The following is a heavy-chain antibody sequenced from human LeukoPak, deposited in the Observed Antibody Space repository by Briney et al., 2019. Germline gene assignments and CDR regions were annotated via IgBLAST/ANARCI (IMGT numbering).Heavy chain of an antibody. V-gene: IGHV1-24*01. CDR3: ATARITIFGVVIKGNWFDP. CDR1: GYTLTELS. Sequence: ASVKVSCKVSGYTLTELSMHWVRQAPGKGLEWMGGFDPEDGETIYAQKFQGRVTTTEDTSTDTAYMELSSLRSEDTAVYYCATARITIFGVVIKGNWFDPWGQGTLVTVSS. CDR2: FDPEDGET. J-gene: IGHJ5*02. D-gene: IGHD3-3*01.